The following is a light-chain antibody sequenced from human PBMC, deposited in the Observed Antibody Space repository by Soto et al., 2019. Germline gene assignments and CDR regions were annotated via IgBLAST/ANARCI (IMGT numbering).Light chain of an antibody. J-gene: IGKJ3*01. CDR2: DAS. CDR1: QSVSSS. CDR3: QQRSNWPPIT. Sequence: EIVLTQSPATLSLSPGERATLSCRASQSVSSSLAWYQQKPGQAPWLLIYDASTRATGIPARFSGSGSGTDFTLTISSLEPEDFAVYYCQQRSNWPPITFGPGTKVDIK. V-gene: IGKV3-11*01.